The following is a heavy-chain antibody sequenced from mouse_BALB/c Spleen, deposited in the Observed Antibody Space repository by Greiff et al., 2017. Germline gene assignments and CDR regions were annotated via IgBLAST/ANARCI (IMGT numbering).Heavy chain of an antibody. J-gene: IGHJ1*01. CDR2: IDPANGNT. CDR1: GFNIKDTY. Sequence: VQLQQSGAELVKPGASVKLSCTASGFNIKDTYMHWVKQRPEQGLEWIGRIDPANGNTKYDPKFQGKATITADTSSNTAYLQLSSLTSEDTAVYYCARMGGSYWYFDVWGAGTTVTVSS. CDR3: ARMGGSYWYFDV. D-gene: IGHD3-1*01. V-gene: IGHV14-3*02.